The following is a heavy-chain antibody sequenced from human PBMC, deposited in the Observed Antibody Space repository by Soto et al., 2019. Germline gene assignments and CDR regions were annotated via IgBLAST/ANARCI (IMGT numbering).Heavy chain of an antibody. CDR2: IIPILGIA. Sequence: QVQLVQSGAEVKKPGSSVKVSCKASGGTFSSYTISWVRQAPGQGLEWMGRIIPILGIANYAQKFQGRVTITADKSTXTAYMELSSLRSEDTAVYYCVREEYYYGSGAFFDYWGQGTLVTVSS. D-gene: IGHD3-10*01. V-gene: IGHV1-69*08. CDR1: GGTFSSYT. J-gene: IGHJ4*02. CDR3: VREEYYYGSGAFFDY.